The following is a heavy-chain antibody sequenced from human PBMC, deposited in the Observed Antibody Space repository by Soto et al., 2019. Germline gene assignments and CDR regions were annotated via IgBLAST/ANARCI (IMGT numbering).Heavy chain of an antibody. CDR1: GFTFSSYG. J-gene: IGHJ4*02. CDR3: ARDGEITFGGVIGYFDY. D-gene: IGHD3-16*02. CDR2: IWYDGSNK. V-gene: IGHV3-33*01. Sequence: GGSLRLSCAASGFTFSSYGMHWVRQAPGKGLEWVAVIWYDGSNKYYADSVKGRFTISRDNSKNTLYLQMNSLRAEDTAVYYCARDGEITFGGVIGYFDYWGQGTLVTVSS.